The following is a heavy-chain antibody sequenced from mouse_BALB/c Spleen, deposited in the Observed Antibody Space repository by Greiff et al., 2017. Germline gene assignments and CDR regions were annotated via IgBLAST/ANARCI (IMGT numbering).Heavy chain of an antibody. CDR3: ARSPLQGAMDY. CDR2: INPSTGYT. Sequence: QVQLQQSGAELAKPGASVKMSCKASGYTFTSYWMHWVKQRPGQGLEWIGYINPSTGYTEYNQKFKDKATLTADKSSSTAYMQLSSLTSEDSAVYYCARSPLQGAMDYWGQGTSVTVSS. J-gene: IGHJ4*01. V-gene: IGHV1-7*01. CDR1: GYTFTSYW. D-gene: IGHD6-1*01.